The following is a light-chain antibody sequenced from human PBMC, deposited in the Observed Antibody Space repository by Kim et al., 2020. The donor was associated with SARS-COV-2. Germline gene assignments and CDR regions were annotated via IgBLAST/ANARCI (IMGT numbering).Light chain of an antibody. J-gene: IGLJ3*02. CDR2: DVS. V-gene: IGLV2-14*03. Sequence: GQSFTISCTGTSSDVGGYNYVSWYQQHPGKAPTLMIYDVSNRPSGVSNRFSGSKSGNTASLTISGLQAEDEADYYCSSYTSSSTWVFGGGTQLTVL. CDR3: SSYTSSSTWV. CDR1: SSDVGGYNY.